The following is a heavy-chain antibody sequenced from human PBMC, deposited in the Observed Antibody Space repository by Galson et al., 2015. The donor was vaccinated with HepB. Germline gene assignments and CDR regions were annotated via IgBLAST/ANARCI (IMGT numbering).Heavy chain of an antibody. Sequence: SLRLSCAGSGFTFSRYAIHWVRQAPGKGLEWLAIISYDGTYKYYTDSVKGRFTMSRDNSKNTLYLHMDSLRAEDTAVYYCAKDSATGTYEGLFDYWGQGTLVTVSS. CDR1: GFTFSRYA. J-gene: IGHJ4*02. D-gene: IGHD1-26*01. V-gene: IGHV3-30*18. CDR3: AKDSATGTYEGLFDY. CDR2: ISYDGTYK.